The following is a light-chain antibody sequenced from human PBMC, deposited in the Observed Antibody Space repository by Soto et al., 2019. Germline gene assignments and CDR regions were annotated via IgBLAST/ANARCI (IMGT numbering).Light chain of an antibody. J-gene: IGKJ4*01. CDR1: QAISSW. CDR2: ATS. Sequence: DIQMTQSPSSVSAAVGDRVTITCRASQAISSWLAWYQQRAGKAPKLLIFATSSLQSGVPSRFSGSGSGTDFTLTISSLQPEDSATYYCQQTNSFPLTFGGGTKVDIK. CDR3: QQTNSFPLT. V-gene: IGKV1-12*01.